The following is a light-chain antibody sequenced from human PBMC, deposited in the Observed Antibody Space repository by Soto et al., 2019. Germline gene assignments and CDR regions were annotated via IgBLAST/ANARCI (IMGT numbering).Light chain of an antibody. CDR2: EVN. CDR1: SSDVGSYNR. J-gene: IGLJ1*01. V-gene: IGLV2-18*02. CDR3: GSYTSTSTYV. Sequence: QSVLTQPPSVSGSPGQSVAISCTGTSSDVGSYNRVSWYQQPPGTAPKLMIYEVNNRPSGVPDRFSGSKSGNTASLTISGLQAEDEADYYCGSYTSTSTYVFGTGTKVTVL.